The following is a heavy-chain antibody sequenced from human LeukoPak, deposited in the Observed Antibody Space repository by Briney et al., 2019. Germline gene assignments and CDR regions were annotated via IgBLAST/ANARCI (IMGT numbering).Heavy chain of an antibody. CDR2: IYTSGST. D-gene: IGHD6-13*01. CDR3: ARDLYSSSWSEYYYYYYMDV. Sequence: SETLSLTCSVSGGSISNYQWNWIRQPAGKGLEWLGRIYTSGSTNYNPSLRSRVTMSVDTSKNQFSLKLSSVTAADTAVYYCARDLYSSSWSEYYYYYYMDVWGKGTTVTVSS. CDR1: GGSISNYQ. J-gene: IGHJ6*03. V-gene: IGHV4-4*07.